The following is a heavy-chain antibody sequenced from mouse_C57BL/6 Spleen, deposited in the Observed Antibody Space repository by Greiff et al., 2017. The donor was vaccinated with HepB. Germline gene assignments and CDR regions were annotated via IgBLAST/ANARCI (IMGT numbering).Heavy chain of an antibody. V-gene: IGHV1-62-2*01. CDR1: GYTFTEYT. CDR3: ARHEDYYGSSYDGYWYFDV. CDR2: FYPGSGSI. D-gene: IGHD1-1*01. J-gene: IGHJ1*03. Sequence: QVHVKQSGAELVKPGASVKLSCKASGYTFTEYTIHWVKQRSGQGLEWIGWFYPGSGSIKYNEKFKDKATVTADKSSSTVYMELSRLTSEDSAVYFCARHEDYYGSSYDGYWYFDVWGTGTTVTVSS.